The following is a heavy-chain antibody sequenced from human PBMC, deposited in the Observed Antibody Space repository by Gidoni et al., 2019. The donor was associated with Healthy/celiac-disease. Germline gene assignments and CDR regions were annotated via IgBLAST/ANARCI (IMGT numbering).Heavy chain of an antibody. CDR1: GFPFSSYA. CDR2: ISGSGGST. J-gene: IGHJ4*02. Sequence: EVQLLESGGGLVQPGGSLRLSCAASGFPFSSYAMSWVRQAPGKGLEWISAISGSGGSTYYADSVKGRFTISRDNSKNTLYLQMNSLRAEDTAVYYCAKEYSSSWYYFDYWGQGTLVTVSS. CDR3: AKEYSSSWYYFDY. D-gene: IGHD6-13*01. V-gene: IGHV3-23*01.